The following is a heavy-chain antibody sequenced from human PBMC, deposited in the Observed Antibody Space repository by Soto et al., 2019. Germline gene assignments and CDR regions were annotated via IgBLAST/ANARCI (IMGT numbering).Heavy chain of an antibody. J-gene: IGHJ1*01. D-gene: IGHD3-9*01. CDR2: ISGSGGNT. V-gene: IGHV3-23*01. CDR1: GFTFNIYA. CDR3: AKGGGDILTYHGYCHY. Sequence: EVQLLESGGGLVQPGGSLRLSCAATGFTFNIYAMSWVRQAPGKGLEWVSGISGSGGNTDYADSVKGRFTISRDNSKNTVYVQMNSLRAEDTAVYYCAKGGGDILTYHGYCHYWGQGTLVTVSS.